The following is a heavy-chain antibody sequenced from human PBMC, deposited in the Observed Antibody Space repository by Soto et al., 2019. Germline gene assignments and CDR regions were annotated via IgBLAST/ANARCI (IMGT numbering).Heavy chain of an antibody. CDR3: ARGSAFIGLDY. CDR2: IGTSGSYI. J-gene: IGHJ4*02. V-gene: IGHV3-21*01. Sequence: NLGGSLRLSCAVSGFIFSRYSMNWVRQAPGKGLEWVSSIGTSGSYIYDTDSVKGRFTISRDNTKDSLYLQMNSLRAEDTAIYYCARGSAFIGLDYWGQGTPVTVSS. CDR1: GFIFSRYS. D-gene: IGHD1-26*01.